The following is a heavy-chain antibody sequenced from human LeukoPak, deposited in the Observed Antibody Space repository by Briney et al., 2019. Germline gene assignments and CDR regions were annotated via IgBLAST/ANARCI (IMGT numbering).Heavy chain of an antibody. J-gene: IGHJ4*02. Sequence: SETLSLTCTVSGGSTSSSSYYWGWIRQPPGKGLEWIGSIYYSGSTYYNPSLKSRVTISVDTSKNQFSLKLSSVTAADTAVYYCARVPTSINSSGWKTYYFDYWGQGTLVTVSS. CDR3: ARVPTSINSSGWKTYYFDY. CDR2: IYYSGST. CDR1: GGSTSSSSYY. D-gene: IGHD6-19*01. V-gene: IGHV4-39*01.